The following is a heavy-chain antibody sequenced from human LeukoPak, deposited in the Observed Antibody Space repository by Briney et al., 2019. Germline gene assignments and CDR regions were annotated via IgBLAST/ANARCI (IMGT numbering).Heavy chain of an antibody. CDR2: IIPIFGTA. V-gene: IGHV1-69*05. CDR1: GGTFSSYA. J-gene: IGHJ4*02. D-gene: IGHD2/OR15-2a*01. Sequence: GSSVKVSCKASGGTFSSYAISWVRQAPGQGLEWMGGIIPIFGTANYAQKFQGRVTITTDESTSTAYMELSSLRTEQTAVQYRARVIRDLAGPIGYWGQGTLVTVSS. CDR3: ARVIRDLAGPIGY.